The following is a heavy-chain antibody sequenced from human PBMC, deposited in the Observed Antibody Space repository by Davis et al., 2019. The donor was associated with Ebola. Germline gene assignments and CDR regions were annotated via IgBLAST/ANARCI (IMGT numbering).Heavy chain of an antibody. D-gene: IGHD1-1*01. CDR1: GFTFSTYW. Sequence: PGGSLRLSCAASGFTFSTYWMHWVRQLPGKGLVWVSRINTDGDNTSYADSVKGRFTISGDNSKNTLYLQMDSLRIEDTAQYYCAGDPNWESGSWGQGTLVSVSS. CDR2: INTDGDNT. CDR3: AGDPNWESGS. V-gene: IGHV3-74*01. J-gene: IGHJ5*02.